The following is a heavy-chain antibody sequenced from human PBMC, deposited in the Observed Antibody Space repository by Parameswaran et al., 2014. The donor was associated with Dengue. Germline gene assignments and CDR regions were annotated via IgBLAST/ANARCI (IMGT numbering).Heavy chain of an antibody. V-gene: IGHV3-23*01. D-gene: IGHD3-3*01. J-gene: IGHJ6*02. CDR2: ISGSGGST. CDR3: AKDLTPYYDFWSGYYRGYYYYGMDV. Sequence: VRQAPGKGLEWVSAISGSGGSTYYADSVKGRFTISRDNSKNTLYLQMNSLRAEDTAVYYCAKDLTPYYDFWSGYYRGYYYYGMDVWGQGTTVTVSS.